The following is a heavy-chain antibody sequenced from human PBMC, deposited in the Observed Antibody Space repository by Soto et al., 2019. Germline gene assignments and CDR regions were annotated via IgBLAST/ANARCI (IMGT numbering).Heavy chain of an antibody. V-gene: IGHV4-39*01. J-gene: IGHJ4*02. D-gene: IGHD2-2*01. CDR3: ARHRIVVVPAANQDYYFDY. Sequence: SETLSLTCTVSGGSISSSSYYWGWIRQPPGKGLEWIGSIYYSGSTYYNPSLKSRVTISVDTSKNQFSLKLSSVTAADTAVYYCARHRIVVVPAANQDYYFDYWGQGTLVTVSS. CDR2: IYYSGST. CDR1: GGSISSSSYY.